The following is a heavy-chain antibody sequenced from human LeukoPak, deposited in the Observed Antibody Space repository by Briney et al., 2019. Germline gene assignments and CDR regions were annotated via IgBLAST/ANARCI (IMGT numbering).Heavy chain of an antibody. CDR3: ATRPADGSWYGVFDF. J-gene: IGHJ4*01. D-gene: IGHD6-13*01. Sequence: SETLSLTCSVSGVSMTGYYWSWIRQAPGKAPEWIGYIYSSGSTNYNPSLNSRVTMSPDASKNQFSLKLTFVAAADTAVYYCATRPADGSWYGVFDFWSRGTLVTVS. V-gene: IGHV4-59*01. CDR1: GVSMTGYY. CDR2: IYSSGST.